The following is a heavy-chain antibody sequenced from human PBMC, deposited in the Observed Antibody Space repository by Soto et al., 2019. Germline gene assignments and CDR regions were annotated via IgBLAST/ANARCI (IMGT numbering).Heavy chain of an antibody. CDR3: ARGDYGTGGYPFPYFDY. V-gene: IGHV1-2*02. J-gene: IGHJ4*02. Sequence: HEHLVQSGAEVKRPGASLKVSCKASGYSFTGYYIHWVRRAPGQGLEWMGWINPDSGATNYAQNFQGRVTLTSDTSLSTASMDLTSLTSDDTAVYYCARGDYGTGGYPFPYFDYWGQGTLVIVSS. CDR2: INPDSGAT. D-gene: IGHD2-8*02. CDR1: GYSFTGYY.